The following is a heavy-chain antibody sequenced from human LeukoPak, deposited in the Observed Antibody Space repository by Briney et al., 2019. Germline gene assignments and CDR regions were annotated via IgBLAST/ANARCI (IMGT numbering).Heavy chain of an antibody. CDR1: GFTFSSYS. D-gene: IGHD1-26*01. J-gene: IGHJ4*02. CDR2: ISSSSSTI. CDR3: ARGRRGSYDY. Sequence: QAGGSLRLSCPASGFTFSSYSMNWVRQAPGKGLEWVSYISSSSSTIYYADSVKGRFTISRDNAKNSLYLQMNSLRAEDTAVYYCARGRRGSYDYWGQGTLVTVSS. V-gene: IGHV3-48*01.